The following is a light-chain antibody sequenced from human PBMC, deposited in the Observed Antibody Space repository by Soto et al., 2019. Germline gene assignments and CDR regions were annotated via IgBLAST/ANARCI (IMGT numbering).Light chain of an antibody. J-gene: IGLJ1*01. V-gene: IGLV2-14*01. Sequence: QSVLTQPASVSGSPGQSITISCTGTSSDIGRYNFVSWYQQHPGKAPKLLVYEVTNRPSGVSNRFSGSKYGNTASLTIFGLQTEDEADYYCSSYTSVTTFVVFGTGTKVTVL. CDR3: SSYTSVTTFVV. CDR2: EVT. CDR1: SSDIGRYNF.